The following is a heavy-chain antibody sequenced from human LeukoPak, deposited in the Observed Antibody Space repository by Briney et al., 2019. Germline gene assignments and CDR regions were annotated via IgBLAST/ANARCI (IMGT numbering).Heavy chain of an antibody. J-gene: IGHJ4*02. CDR2: ISGSDGGT. CDR3: AKDRIELSY. D-gene: IGHD2-15*01. CDR1: GFTFSSYA. Sequence: PGRSLRLSCAASGFTFSSYAMSWVRQAPGKGLEWVSAISGSDGGTYYADSVKGRFTISRDNSNNTLYLQMNSLRAEDTAVYYCAKDRIELSYWGQGTLVTVSS. V-gene: IGHV3-23*01.